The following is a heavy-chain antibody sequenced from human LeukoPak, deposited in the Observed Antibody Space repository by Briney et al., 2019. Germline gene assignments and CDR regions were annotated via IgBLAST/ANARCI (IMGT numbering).Heavy chain of an antibody. V-gene: IGHV1-2*02. CDR2: IDTNSGGT. D-gene: IGHD2-15*01. CDR1: GYTFTAYY. CDR3: ASEAFCAGGSCYLHRVAS. J-gene: IGHJ4*02. Sequence: ASVKVSCKASGYTFTAYYMHWVRQAPGQGLEWMGWIDTNSGGTKYAQKFQGRVTITRDTSIGTAYMELSSLISDDTAVCYCASEAFCAGGSCYLHRVASWGPGTLVTVSS.